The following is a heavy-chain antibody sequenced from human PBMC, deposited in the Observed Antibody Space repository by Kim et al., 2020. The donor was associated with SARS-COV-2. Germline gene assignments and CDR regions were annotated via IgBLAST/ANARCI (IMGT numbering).Heavy chain of an antibody. V-gene: IGHV3-30*04. D-gene: IGHD3-10*01. Sequence: GGSLRLSCAASGFTFSSYAMHWVRQAPGKGLEWVAVISCDGSNKYYADSVKGRFTISRDNSKNTLYLQMNSLRAEDTAVYYCARALSDAVTTVRGAVPDYWGQGTLVTVSS. J-gene: IGHJ4*02. CDR2: ISCDGSNK. CDR1: GFTFSSYA. CDR3: ARALSDAVTTVRGAVPDY.